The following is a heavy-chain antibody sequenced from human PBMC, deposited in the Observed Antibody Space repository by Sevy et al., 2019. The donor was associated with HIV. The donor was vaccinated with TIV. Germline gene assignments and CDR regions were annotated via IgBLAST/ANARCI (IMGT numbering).Heavy chain of an antibody. Sequence: ASVKVSCKASGYSFTSYGINWVRQAPRQGLEWMGWITTYNGNTDYAQKFQGRVTMTTDTSTSTAYMELRSLRSDDTAIYYCARALAVASDYYYYMDVWGKGTTVTVSS. CDR1: GYSFTSYG. CDR3: ARALAVASDYYYYMDV. J-gene: IGHJ6*03. CDR2: ITTYNGNT. V-gene: IGHV1-18*04. D-gene: IGHD6-19*01.